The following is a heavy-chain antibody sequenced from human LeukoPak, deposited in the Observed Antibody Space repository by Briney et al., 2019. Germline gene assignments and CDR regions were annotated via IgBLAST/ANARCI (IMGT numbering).Heavy chain of an antibody. V-gene: IGHV4-39*07. D-gene: IGHD6-6*01. CDR1: GGSISSSSYY. J-gene: IGHJ4*02. CDR2: IYHSGIT. CDR3: ARGGRQLPFDY. Sequence: KPSETLSLTCTVSGGSISSSSYYWGWIRQPPGKGLEWIGSIYHSGITFYSPSLKSRVTISVDTSKNQFSLKLSSVTAADTAVYYCARGGRQLPFDYWGQGTLVTVSS.